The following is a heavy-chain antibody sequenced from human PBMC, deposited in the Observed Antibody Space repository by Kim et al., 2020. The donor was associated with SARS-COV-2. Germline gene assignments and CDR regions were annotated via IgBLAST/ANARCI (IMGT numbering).Heavy chain of an antibody. CDR3: ARGSGYYYVDFDY. CDR2: IYYSGST. Sequence: SETLSLTCTVSGGSISSSSYYWGWIRQPPGKGLEWIGSIYYSGSTYYNPSLKSRVTISVDTSKNQFSLKLSSVTAADTAMYYCARGSGYYYVDFDYWGQGTLVTVSS. J-gene: IGHJ4*02. V-gene: IGHV4-39*01. D-gene: IGHD3-22*01. CDR1: GGSISSSSYY.